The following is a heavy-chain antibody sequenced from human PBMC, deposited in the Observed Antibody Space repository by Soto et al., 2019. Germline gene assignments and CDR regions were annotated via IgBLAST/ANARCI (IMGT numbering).Heavy chain of an antibody. V-gene: IGHV4-4*02. D-gene: IGHD5-12*01. CDR3: ARILKDGYPHGGCFDI. J-gene: IGHJ3*02. CDR1: GGSISSTNW. Sequence: SETLSLTCAVSGGSISSTNWWSWVRQPPGKGLEWIGEIYHSGSTNYNPSLKSRVTISVDKSKNQFSLKLSSVTAADTAVYYCARILKDGYPHGGCFDIWGQGTMVTVSS. CDR2: IYHSGST.